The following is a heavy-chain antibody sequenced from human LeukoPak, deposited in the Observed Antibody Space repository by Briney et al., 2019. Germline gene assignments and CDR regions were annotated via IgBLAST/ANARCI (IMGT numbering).Heavy chain of an antibody. CDR3: ARSAGSAFFDY. Sequence: ASVKVSCKASGYTFTGFYIHWVRQAPGQGLEWMGWIYSDSGDTNYAQKFQGCVTMTRDTSISTAYMELSRLTSDDTAVYYCARSAGSAFFDYWGQGTLVTVTS. CDR2: IYSDSGDT. CDR1: GYTFTGFY. D-gene: IGHD2-15*01. V-gene: IGHV1-2*04. J-gene: IGHJ4*02.